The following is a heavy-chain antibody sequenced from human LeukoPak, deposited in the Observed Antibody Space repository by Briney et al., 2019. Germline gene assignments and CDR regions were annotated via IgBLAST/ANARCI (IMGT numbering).Heavy chain of an antibody. D-gene: IGHD6-13*01. CDR3: ARAEGIYYCYMYV. CDR1: GVSISSYY. CDR2: IYTSGST. Sequence: KPSETLSLTCTVSGVSISSYYWSWVRQPAGKGLEWLGRIYTSGSTNYNPSLKSRVTMSVETSKNQFSLKLSSVTAADTAVYYCARAEGIYYCYMYVWCKGTTVTVSS. V-gene: IGHV4-4*07. J-gene: IGHJ6*03.